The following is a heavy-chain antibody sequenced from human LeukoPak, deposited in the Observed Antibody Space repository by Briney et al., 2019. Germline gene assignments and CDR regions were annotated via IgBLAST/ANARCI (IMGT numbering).Heavy chain of an antibody. D-gene: IGHD3-22*01. CDR2: NSDNGGST. V-gene: IGHV3-23*01. Sequence: GGSLRLSCAVSGIILSNYGMSWVRQAPGKGLEWVARNSDNGGSTNYADSVKGRFTISRDNPKNTLYLQMNSLRAEDTAAYFCAKRGVVIRVILVGFHKEAYYFDSWGQGALVTVSS. CDR3: AKRGVVIRVILVGFHKEAYYFDS. CDR1: GIILSNYG. J-gene: IGHJ4*02.